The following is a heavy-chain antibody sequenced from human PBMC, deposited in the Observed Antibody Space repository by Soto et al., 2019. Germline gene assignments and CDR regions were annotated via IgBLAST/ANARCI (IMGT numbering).Heavy chain of an antibody. Sequence: ASVKVSCKASGYTFTGYYLHWVRQAPVHGLEWMGWINPNTGGTNYAQKFQDRVTMTRDRSISTAYMELSSLRSDDTAVFYCARGAYDFWTTYHTDFDFWGQGTLVSVS. CDR1: GYTFTGYY. V-gene: IGHV1-2*02. CDR2: INPNTGGT. D-gene: IGHD3-3*01. CDR3: ARGAYDFWTTYHTDFDF. J-gene: IGHJ4*02.